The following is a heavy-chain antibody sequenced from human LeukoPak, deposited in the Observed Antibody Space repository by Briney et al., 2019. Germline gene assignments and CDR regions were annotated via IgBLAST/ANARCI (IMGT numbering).Heavy chain of an antibody. J-gene: IGHJ5*02. V-gene: IGHV4-4*07. Sequence: SETLSLTCTVSGGSISSYYWSWIRQPAGKGLEWIGRIYTSGSTNYNPSLKSRVTISVDTSKNQFSLKLSSVTAADTAVYYCAREGDYYDSSGYCNWFDPWGQGTLVTVSS. CDR2: IYTSGST. D-gene: IGHD3-22*01. CDR1: GGSISSYY. CDR3: AREGDYYDSSGYCNWFDP.